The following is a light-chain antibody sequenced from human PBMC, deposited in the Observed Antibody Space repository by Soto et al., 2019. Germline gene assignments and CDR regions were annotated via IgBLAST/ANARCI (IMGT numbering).Light chain of an antibody. V-gene: IGKV3-15*01. J-gene: IGKJ3*01. Sequence: EIVMTQSPATRSVSPGERATISCRASQTVSSNLAWYQQKPGQAPRLLIYGASTRAPGIPARFSGSGSGTEFTLTISSLQSEDFAVYYCQQYNDWPPFTIGPGTRVEIK. CDR1: QTVSSN. CDR3: QQYNDWPPFT. CDR2: GAS.